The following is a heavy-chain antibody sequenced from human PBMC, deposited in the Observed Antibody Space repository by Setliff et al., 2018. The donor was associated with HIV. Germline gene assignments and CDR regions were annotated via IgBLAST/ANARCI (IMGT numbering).Heavy chain of an antibody. CDR1: GFSFSSSE. D-gene: IGHD2-8*01. CDR3: ARDKALTVALKPYFDY. CDR2: VSGGGGST. J-gene: IGHJ4*02. V-gene: IGHV3-23*01. Sequence: PGGSLRLSCAASGFSFSSSEMNWVRQAPGKGLEWVSAVSGGGGSTYYADSVKGRFTISRDNSKKTVYLQMDSLRPEDTAVYYCARDKALTVALKPYFDYWGQGTLVTVSS.